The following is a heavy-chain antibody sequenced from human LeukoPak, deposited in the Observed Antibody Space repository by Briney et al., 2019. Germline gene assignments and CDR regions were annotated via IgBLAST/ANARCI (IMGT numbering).Heavy chain of an antibody. D-gene: IGHD3-16*01. V-gene: IGHV3-23*01. CDR3: AKSSHAFGAFDI. Sequence: GGSLRLSCAASGFTFSSYAMTWVRQAPGKGLEWVSSISGSGGSTYYADSVKGRFTISRDNSKNTLYLQMNSLRVEDTAVYYCAKSSHAFGAFDIWGQGIMVTVSS. CDR2: ISGSGGST. CDR1: GFTFSSYA. J-gene: IGHJ3*02.